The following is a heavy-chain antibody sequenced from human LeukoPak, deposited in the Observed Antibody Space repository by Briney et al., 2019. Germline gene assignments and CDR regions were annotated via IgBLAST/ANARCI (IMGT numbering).Heavy chain of an antibody. J-gene: IGHJ4*02. D-gene: IGHD5/OR15-5a*01. CDR1: GFNVRSNY. Sequence: GGSLRLSCGVSGFNVRSNYMTWVRQAPGKGLEWVSVLHSGGDTYYADSVRGRFTISRDNSENMLFLQMNGLRADDSAIYYCARGKVYYYYDYWGQGTLVTVSS. CDR3: ARGKVYYYYDY. V-gene: IGHV3-53*01. CDR2: LHSGGDT.